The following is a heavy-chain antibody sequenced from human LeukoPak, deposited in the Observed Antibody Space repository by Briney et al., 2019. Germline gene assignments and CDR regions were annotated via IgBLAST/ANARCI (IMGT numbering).Heavy chain of an antibody. D-gene: IGHD3-10*01. V-gene: IGHV1-2*02. J-gene: IGHJ4*02. CDR2: INPNSAVT. Sequence: ASVKVSCKASGDTFTSYYMHWVRQAPGQGLEWMGWINPNSAVTNFAQKFQGRVTMTRDTSINTAYMELSRLRSDDTAVYYCAREGPPGDTNPHFDYWGQGTLVTVSS. CDR3: AREGPPGDTNPHFDY. CDR1: GDTFTSYY.